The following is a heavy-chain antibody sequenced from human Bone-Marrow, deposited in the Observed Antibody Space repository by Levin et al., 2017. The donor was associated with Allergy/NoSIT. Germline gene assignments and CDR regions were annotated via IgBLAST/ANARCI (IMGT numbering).Heavy chain of an antibody. Sequence: SQTLSLTCTVSGGSISSGTYYWAWIRQPPGKGLEWIGSINYSGTTYYNPSLKSRVTISVDTSKNQFPLKLSSVTAADTAVYYCARVGGTVLSLDSWGQGTLVTVSS. V-gene: IGHV4-39*06. J-gene: IGHJ4*02. CDR2: INYSGTT. D-gene: IGHD3-16*01. CDR3: ARVGGTVLSLDS. CDR1: GGSISSGTYY.